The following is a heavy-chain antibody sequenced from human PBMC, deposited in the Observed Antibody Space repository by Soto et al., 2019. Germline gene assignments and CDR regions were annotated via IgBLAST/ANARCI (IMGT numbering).Heavy chain of an antibody. CDR1: GFTVSRYD. CDR2: IQTGGAT. Sequence: QLVESGGGLFQAGGSTRLSCLASGFTVSRYDMAWVRQAPGKGLEWASIIQTGGATYYTDSAQGRFTISRDNSRNTVYLQMRSLRFEDTGVYSCVRVLYDSGVVDFWGQGSPITVS. CDR3: VRVLYDSGVVDF. J-gene: IGHJ4*02. V-gene: IGHV3-53*01. D-gene: IGHD5-12*01.